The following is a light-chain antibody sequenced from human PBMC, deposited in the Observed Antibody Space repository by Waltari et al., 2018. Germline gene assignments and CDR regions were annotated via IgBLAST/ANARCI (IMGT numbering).Light chain of an antibody. V-gene: IGLV2-14*03. CDR2: DVT. Sequence: QSALTQPASVSGSPGKSITISCTGTSSDVGAYHYVSWYQQHPGKAPKLMIYDVTKRPSGIANRFSGSKSGNTASLTISGLQAEDEADYYCSSYTTSSTVYVFGTGTKVTVL. CDR3: SSYTTSSTVYV. J-gene: IGLJ1*01. CDR1: SSDVGAYHY.